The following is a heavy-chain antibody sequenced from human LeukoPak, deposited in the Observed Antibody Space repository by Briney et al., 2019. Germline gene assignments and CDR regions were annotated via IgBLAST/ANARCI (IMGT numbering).Heavy chain of an antibody. J-gene: IGHJ3*02. D-gene: IGHD1-26*01. V-gene: IGHV3-20*04. CDR3: AREGGSQLDNAFDI. CDR2: INWSGGSK. CDR1: GFTFDDYG. Sequence: GGSLRLSCATSGFTFDDYGMSWVRQAPGKGLEWVSDINWSGGSKGYADSVKGRFTISRDSAKNSVFLQMNGLRAEDTALYYCAREGGSQLDNAFDIWGQGTMVIVSS.